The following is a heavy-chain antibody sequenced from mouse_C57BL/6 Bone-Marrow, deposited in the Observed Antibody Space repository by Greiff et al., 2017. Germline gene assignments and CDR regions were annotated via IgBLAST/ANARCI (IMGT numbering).Heavy chain of an antibody. Sequence: VMLVESGPGLVQPSQSLSITCTVSGFSLTSYGVHWVRQPPGKGLEWLGVIWSGGSTDYNAAFISRLSISKDNSKSQVFFKMNSVQADDTAIYYCASRLGFAYWGQGTLVTVSA. J-gene: IGHJ3*01. D-gene: IGHD3-1*01. CDR3: ASRLGFAY. CDR1: GFSLTSYG. V-gene: IGHV2-4*01. CDR2: IWSGGST.